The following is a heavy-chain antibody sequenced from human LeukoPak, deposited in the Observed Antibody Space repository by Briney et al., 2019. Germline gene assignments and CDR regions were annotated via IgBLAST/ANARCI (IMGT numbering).Heavy chain of an antibody. CDR3: TKESYDT. CDR2: ILSKSEGGTA. V-gene: IGHV3-15*01. D-gene: IGHD3-16*01. J-gene: IGHJ4*02. CDR1: GFTFSNAL. Sequence: PGGPLRLSCAASGFTFSNALISWVRQAPPKGRDWVGRILSKSEGGTADYSSPVKGRFTISRDDSKDALYLQMESLRTEDTAIYYCTKESYDTWGQGTLVSVSS.